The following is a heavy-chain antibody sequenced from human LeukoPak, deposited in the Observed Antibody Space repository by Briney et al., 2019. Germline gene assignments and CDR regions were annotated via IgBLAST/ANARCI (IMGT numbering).Heavy chain of an antibody. Sequence: GGSLRLSCAASGFTFREYSMSWVRQAPGKGLEWVSNIRSNGGDTYYTDSVKGRFTISRDNSKNTLYLEMNSLRAGDTAVYYCAKGGYTTWFNPWGQGTLITVSS. CDR1: GFTFREYS. CDR2: IRSNGGDT. J-gene: IGHJ5*02. V-gene: IGHV3-23*01. CDR3: AKGGYTTWFNP. D-gene: IGHD2-15*01.